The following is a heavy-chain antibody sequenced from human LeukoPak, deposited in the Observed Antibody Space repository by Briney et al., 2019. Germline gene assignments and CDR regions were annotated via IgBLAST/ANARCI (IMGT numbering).Heavy chain of an antibody. CDR1: GFTFSSYA. CDR3: AKDSPIGVTMFCAGLDY. CDR2: ISGSGGST. J-gene: IGHJ4*02. D-gene: IGHD3-10*02. V-gene: IGHV3-23*01. Sequence: QPGGSLRLSCAASGFTFSSYAMSWVRQAPGKGLEWVSGISGSGGSTFYADSVKGRFTISRDNSKNTLFLQMNSLRAEDTAVYYCAKDSPIGVTMFCAGLDYWGQGTLVTVSS.